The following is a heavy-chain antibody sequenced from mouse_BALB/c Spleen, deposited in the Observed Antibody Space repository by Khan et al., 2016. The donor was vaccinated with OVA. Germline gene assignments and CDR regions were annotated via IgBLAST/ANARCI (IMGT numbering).Heavy chain of an antibody. CDR3: ARDGYSPWFAY. CDR2: IEPENGNT. CDR1: GFHIKDYY. Sequence: VQLQQSGAELVRPGALVKLSCKASGFHIKDYYMHWVKQRPEQGLVWIGRIEPENGNTIYDPKFQGKASITSDTSSNTAYLQLSSLTSEDTAVYYCARDGYSPWFAYWGQGTLVTVSA. D-gene: IGHD2-3*01. J-gene: IGHJ3*01. V-gene: IGHV14-1*02.